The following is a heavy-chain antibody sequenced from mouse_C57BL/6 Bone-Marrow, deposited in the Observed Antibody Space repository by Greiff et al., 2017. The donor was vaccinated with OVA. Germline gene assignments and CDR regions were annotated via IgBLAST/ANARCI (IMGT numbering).Heavy chain of an antibody. Sequence: QVQLQQSGAELVRPGASVKLSCKASGYTFTDYYINWVKQRPGQGLEWIARIYPGSGNTYYNEKFKGKATLTAEKSSSTAYMQLSRLTSEDSAVYFCARYGSSYWYFDYWGQGTTLTVSS. D-gene: IGHD1-1*01. CDR3: ARYGSSYWYFDY. CDR1: GYTFTDYY. CDR2: IYPGSGNT. V-gene: IGHV1-76*01. J-gene: IGHJ2*01.